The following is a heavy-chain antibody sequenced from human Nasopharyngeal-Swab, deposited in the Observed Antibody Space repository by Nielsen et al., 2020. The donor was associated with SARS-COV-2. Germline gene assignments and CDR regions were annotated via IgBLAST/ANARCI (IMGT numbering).Heavy chain of an antibody. CDR1: GFSFSGYS. D-gene: IGHD5-18*01. Sequence: SETLSLTCAVSGFSFSGYSWSWIRQPPGKGLEWIGKINHSGSTNYNPSLKSRVTISVDKSKNQFYLKLSTVTAADTAVYYCARGGYSYGPDNWGQGTLVTVSS. CDR2: INHSGST. V-gene: IGHV4-34*01. CDR3: ARGGYSYGPDN. J-gene: IGHJ4*02.